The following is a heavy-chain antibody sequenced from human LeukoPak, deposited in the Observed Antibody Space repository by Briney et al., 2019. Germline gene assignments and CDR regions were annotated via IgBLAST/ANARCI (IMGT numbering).Heavy chain of an antibody. CDR2: IIPIFGTA. V-gene: IGHV1-69*01. D-gene: IGHD6-19*01. CDR3: ARTFGYSSGEGY. CDR1: GGTFSSYA. Sequence: SVKVSCKASGGTFSSYAINWVRQAPGQGPEWMGGIIPIFGTANYAQKFQGRVTITADESTSTAYMEVSSLRSEDTAVYYCARTFGYSSGEGYWGQGTLVTVSS. J-gene: IGHJ4*02.